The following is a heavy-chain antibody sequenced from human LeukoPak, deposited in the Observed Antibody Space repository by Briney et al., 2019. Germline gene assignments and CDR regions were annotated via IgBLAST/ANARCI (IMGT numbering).Heavy chain of an antibody. V-gene: IGHV4-34*01. CDR1: GGSFSGYY. J-gene: IGHJ6*03. D-gene: IGHD1-1*01. CDR3: ARAQNWNVYYYYYYMDV. Sequence: SETLSLTCGVYGGSFSGYYWSWIRQPPGKGLEWIGEINHSGSTNYNPSLKSRVTISVDTSKNQFSLKLSSVTAADTAVYYCARAQNWNVYYYYYYMDVWGKGTTVTVSS. CDR2: INHSGST.